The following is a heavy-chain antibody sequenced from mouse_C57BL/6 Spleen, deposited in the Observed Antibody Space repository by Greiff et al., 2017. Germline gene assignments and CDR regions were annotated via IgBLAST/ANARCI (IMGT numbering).Heavy chain of an antibody. CDR3: ARVYYGYGGAWFAY. J-gene: IGHJ3*01. CDR1: GFTFSDYY. Sequence: EVKLVESEGGLVQPGSSMKLSCTASGFTFSDYYMAWVRQVPEKGLEWVANINYDGSSTYYLDSLKSRFIISRDNAKNILYLQMSSLKSEDTATYYCARVYYGYGGAWFAYWGQGTLVTVSA. CDR2: INYDGSST. V-gene: IGHV5-16*01. D-gene: IGHD2-2*01.